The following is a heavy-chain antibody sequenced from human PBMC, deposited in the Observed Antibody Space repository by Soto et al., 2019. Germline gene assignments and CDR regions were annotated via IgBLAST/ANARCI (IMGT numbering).Heavy chain of an antibody. J-gene: IGHJ3*02. D-gene: IGHD6-13*01. CDR3: ARRRASSSWYGRFAFDI. CDR1: GGSISSSSYY. V-gene: IGHV4-39*01. CDR2: IYYSGST. Sequence: PSETLSLTCTVSGGSISSSSYYWGWIRQPPGKGLEWIGSIYYSGSTYYNPSLKSRVTISVDTSKNQFSLKLSSVTAADTAVYYCARRRASSSWYGRFAFDIWGQGTMVTVSS.